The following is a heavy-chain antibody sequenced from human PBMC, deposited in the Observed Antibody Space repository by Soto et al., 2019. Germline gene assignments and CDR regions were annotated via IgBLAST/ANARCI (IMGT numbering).Heavy chain of an antibody. CDR2: TIPVFNTA. J-gene: IGHJ3*01. CDR1: GGTLSDHG. Sequence: QVQLEQSGAEVKKPGSSVKVSCKASGGTLSDHGVAWLRQAPGQGLEWMGGTIPVFNTAKYAQKFQGIVTVTADKFTNLAYMELSSLRSEDTAFYFCARGVYGSGNYYTGPSAFDLWGQGTMVIVSS. D-gene: IGHD3-10*01. V-gene: IGHV1-69*06. CDR3: ARGVYGSGNYYTGPSAFDL.